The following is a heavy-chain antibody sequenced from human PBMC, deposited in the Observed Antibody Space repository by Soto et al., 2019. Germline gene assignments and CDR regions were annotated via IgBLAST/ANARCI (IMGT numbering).Heavy chain of an antibody. CDR3: ARGSSMVYAIALPFYFDY. Sequence: QVQLQESGPGLVKPSQTLSLTCTVSGGSISSGGYYWCWIRQHPRKGLEWIGYIYYSGSTYNNLSLKSRVTISVDTSKNQFSLKLSSVTAADTAVYYCARGSSMVYAIALPFYFDYWGQGTLVTVSS. V-gene: IGHV4-31*03. J-gene: IGHJ4*02. D-gene: IGHD2-8*01. CDR2: IYYSGST. CDR1: GGSISSGGYY.